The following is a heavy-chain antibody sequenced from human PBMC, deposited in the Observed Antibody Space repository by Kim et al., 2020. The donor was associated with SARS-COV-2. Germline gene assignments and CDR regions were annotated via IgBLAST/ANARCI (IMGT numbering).Heavy chain of an antibody. CDR2: IYYSGST. Sequence: SETLSLTCTVSGGSISSGGYYWSWIRQHPRKGLEWIGYIYYSGSTYYNPSLKSRVTISVDTSKNQFSLKLSSVTAADTAVYYCARGAEISSSWYGGLYYYGMDVWGQGTTVTVSS. V-gene: IGHV4-31*03. D-gene: IGHD6-13*01. J-gene: IGHJ6*02. CDR3: ARGAEISSSWYGGLYYYGMDV. CDR1: GGSISSGGYY.